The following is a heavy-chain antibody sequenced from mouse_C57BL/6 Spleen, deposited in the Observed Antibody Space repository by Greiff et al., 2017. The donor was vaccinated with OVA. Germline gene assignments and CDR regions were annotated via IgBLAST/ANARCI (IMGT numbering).Heavy chain of an antibody. CDR2: INPNNGGT. J-gene: IGHJ2*01. CDR3: AITTVVEAGCFDY. D-gene: IGHD1-1*01. V-gene: IGHV1-26*01. CDR1: GYTFTDYY. Sequence: EVQLQQSGPELVKPGASVKISCKASGYTFTDYYMNWVKQSHGKSLEWIGDINPNNGGTSYNQKFKGKATLTVDKSSSTAYMELRSLTSEDSAVYYCAITTVVEAGCFDYWGQGTTLTVSS.